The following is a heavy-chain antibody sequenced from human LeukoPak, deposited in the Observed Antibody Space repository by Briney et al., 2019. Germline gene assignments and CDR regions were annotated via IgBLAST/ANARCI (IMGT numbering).Heavy chain of an antibody. J-gene: IGHJ4*02. V-gene: IGHV3-48*04. D-gene: IGHD4-23*01. CDR2: ISSSNTI. Sequence: GWALRLSYAASGLTFRRYIMKEVRQAPGRGLEGVSYISSSNTIYYADSVKGRFTISRDNAKNSLYLQMNSLRAEDTAVYYCAKNDYGGNFSPFAYWGQGTLVTVSS. CDR3: AKNDYGGNFSPFAY. CDR1: GLTFRRYI.